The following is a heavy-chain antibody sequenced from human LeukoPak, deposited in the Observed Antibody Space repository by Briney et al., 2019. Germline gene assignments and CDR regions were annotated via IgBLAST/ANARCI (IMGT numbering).Heavy chain of an antibody. CDR2: IYSGGST. Sequence: SGGFLRLSCAASGFTVSSNYMSWVRQAPGKGLEWVSVIYSGGSTYYADSVKGRFTISRDSSKNTLYLQMNNLSAEDTAVYYCARVKGQWLVMDWFDPWGQGTLVTVSS. J-gene: IGHJ5*02. V-gene: IGHV3-66*02. CDR3: ARVKGQWLVMDWFDP. CDR1: GFTVSSNY. D-gene: IGHD6-19*01.